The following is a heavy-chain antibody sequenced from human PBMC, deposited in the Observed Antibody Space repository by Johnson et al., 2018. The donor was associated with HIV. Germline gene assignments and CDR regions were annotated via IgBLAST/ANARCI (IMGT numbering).Heavy chain of an antibody. V-gene: IGHV3-30-3*01. CDR2: ISYDGSSK. J-gene: IGHJ3*02. CDR3: AKGIAARPPGDAFDI. CDR1: EFTFSNYA. D-gene: IGHD6-6*01. Sequence: QVQLVESGGGVVQPGRSLKLSCAASEFTFSNYAMHWVRQAPGKGPEWVAVISYDGSSKYYPGSVKGRFTISREHAKNSLYLQMNSLRAEDTALYYCAKGIAARPPGDAFDIWGQGTMVTVSS.